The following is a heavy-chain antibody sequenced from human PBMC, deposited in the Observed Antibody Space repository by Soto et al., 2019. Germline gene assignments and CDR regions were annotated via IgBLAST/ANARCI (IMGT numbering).Heavy chain of an antibody. CDR2: IIPIFGTA. CDR3: ASSGYYDSSGYPPWPFDY. J-gene: IGHJ4*02. V-gene: IGHV1-69*13. CDR1: GGTFSSYA. Sequence: GASVKVSCKASGGTFSSYAISWVRQAPGQGLEWMGGIIPIFGTANYAQKFQGRVTITADESTSTAYMELCSLRSEDTAVYYCASSGYYDSSGYPPWPFDYWGQGTLVTVSS. D-gene: IGHD3-22*01.